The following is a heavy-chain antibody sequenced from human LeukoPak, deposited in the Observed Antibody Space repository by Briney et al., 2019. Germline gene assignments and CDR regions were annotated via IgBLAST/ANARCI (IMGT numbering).Heavy chain of an antibody. J-gene: IGHJ4*02. V-gene: IGHV3-23*01. CDR2: ISGSGTGT. Sequence: GGSLRLSCEASGFTFSSYAMSWVRQAPGKGLEWVSGISGSGTGTYYADSVKGRFTISRDNSKNTLYLQMNSLRGEDTAVYYCAKQAAAGTLSPLGFGGQGTLVTVSS. D-gene: IGHD6-13*01. CDR1: GFTFSSYA. CDR3: AKQAAAGTLSPLGF.